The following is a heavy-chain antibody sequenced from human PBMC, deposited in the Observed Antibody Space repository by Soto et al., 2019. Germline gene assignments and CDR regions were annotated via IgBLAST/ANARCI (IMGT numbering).Heavy chain of an antibody. Sequence: ASETLSLTCTVSGGSIRSGGYYWNWIRQHPGKGLEWIGYIYYSGSTYYNPSLKSRVTISVDTSKNQFSLKLSSVTAADTAVYYCARASLGDCSSTSRRSIWFDTWGQEALVTVSS. CDR3: ARASLGDCSSTSRRSIWFDT. D-gene: IGHD2-2*01. V-gene: IGHV4-31*03. CDR1: GGSIRSGGYY. J-gene: IGHJ5*02. CDR2: IYYSGST.